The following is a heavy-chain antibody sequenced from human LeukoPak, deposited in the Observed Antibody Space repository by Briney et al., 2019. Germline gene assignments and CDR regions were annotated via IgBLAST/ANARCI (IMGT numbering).Heavy chain of an antibody. CDR2: IKKDGSEK. CDR1: GFIFSGSW. V-gene: IGHV3-7*03. CDR3: TTDTWYSAGH. Sequence: GGSLRLSCTASGFIFSGSWMAWIRQAPGKGLEWVAIIKKDGSEKYYVDSMKGRFTISRDNAKNSLFLQMNSLRAEDTANYYCTTDTWYSAGHWGQGTLVTVSS. D-gene: IGHD2-15*01. J-gene: IGHJ4*02.